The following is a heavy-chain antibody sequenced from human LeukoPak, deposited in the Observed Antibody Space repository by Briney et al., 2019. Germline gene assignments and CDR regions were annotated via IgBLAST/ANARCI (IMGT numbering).Heavy chain of an antibody. D-gene: IGHD6-19*01. V-gene: IGHV4-59*01. Sequence: SETLSLTCTVAGVSISGYQWSWIRQPPGNGLDWIGNISYSGSTNYNPSLKSRVTISVDTSKNQFSLKLTSVTAADTAVYYCARHGPQWLAAFDYWGQGTLVTVSA. CDR1: GVSISGYQ. CDR3: ARHGPQWLAAFDY. CDR2: ISYSGST. J-gene: IGHJ4*02.